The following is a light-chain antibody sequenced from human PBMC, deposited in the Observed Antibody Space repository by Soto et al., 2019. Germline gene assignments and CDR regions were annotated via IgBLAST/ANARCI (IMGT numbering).Light chain of an antibody. J-gene: IGKJ4*01. CDR2: GAS. Sequence: EIVLTQSPGTLALSPGASDNLSCRASQSVSSNSLAWYQQKPGQAPRLLIYGASTRATGIPDRFSGSGSGTDFTLTINRLEPEDFAVYYCQQYGSSPLTFGGGTKVEIK. CDR1: QSVSSNS. V-gene: IGKV3-20*01. CDR3: QQYGSSPLT.